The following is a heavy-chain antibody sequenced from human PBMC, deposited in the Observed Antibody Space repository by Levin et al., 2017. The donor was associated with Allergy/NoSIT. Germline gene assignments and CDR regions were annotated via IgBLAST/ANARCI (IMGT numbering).Heavy chain of an antibody. Sequence: LSLPCAASGFPFSDYYMSWIRQAPGKGLEWVSYISGAGTTKYYADSVKGRFTISRDNAKNSLYLQMNSVRGEDTAVYYCARVQGAVTTDDWGQGTLVTVSS. CDR2: ISGAGTTK. D-gene: IGHD4-17*01. J-gene: IGHJ4*02. CDR1: GFPFSDYY. V-gene: IGHV3-11*01. CDR3: ARVQGAVTTDD.